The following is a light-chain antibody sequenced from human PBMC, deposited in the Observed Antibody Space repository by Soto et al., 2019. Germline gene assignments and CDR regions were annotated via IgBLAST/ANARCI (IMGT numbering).Light chain of an antibody. Sequence: QSVLTQPASVSGSPGQSITISCTGTSSDVGSYNLVSWYQQHPGKAPKLMIYEVSKRPSGVSNRFSGSKSGNTASLTISGLQAEDEAAYYCCSYAGSSTSWVFGGGTQLTVL. V-gene: IGLV2-23*02. CDR1: SSDVGSYNL. CDR2: EVS. CDR3: CSYAGSSTSWV. J-gene: IGLJ3*02.